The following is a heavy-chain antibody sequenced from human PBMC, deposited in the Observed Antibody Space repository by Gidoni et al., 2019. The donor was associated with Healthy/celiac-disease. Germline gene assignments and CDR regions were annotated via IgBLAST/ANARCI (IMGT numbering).Heavy chain of an antibody. CDR3: AKPRIAVAGGDY. CDR2: ISYDGSNK. V-gene: IGHV3-30*18. J-gene: IGHJ4*02. CDR1: GFTFSSYG. Sequence: QVQLVASGGGVVQPGRSLSLPCAASGFTFSSYGMPWVRQAPGKGLEWVAFISYDGSNKYYADSVKGRFTISRDNSKNTLYLQMNSLRAEDTAVYYCAKPRIAVAGGDYWGQGTLVTVSS. D-gene: IGHD6-19*01.